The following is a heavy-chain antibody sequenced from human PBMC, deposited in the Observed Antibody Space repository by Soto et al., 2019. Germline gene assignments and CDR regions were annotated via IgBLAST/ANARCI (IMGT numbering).Heavy chain of an antibody. CDR2: INHSGST. Sequence: SETLSLTCAVYGGSFSGYYWSWIRQPPGKGLAWIGEINHSGSTNYNPSLKSRVTISVDTSKNQFSLKLSSVTAADTAVYYCARVSDYYGSGTYHWGQGTLVTVSS. CDR3: ARVSDYYGSGTYH. D-gene: IGHD3-10*01. CDR1: GGSFSGYY. J-gene: IGHJ4*02. V-gene: IGHV4-34*01.